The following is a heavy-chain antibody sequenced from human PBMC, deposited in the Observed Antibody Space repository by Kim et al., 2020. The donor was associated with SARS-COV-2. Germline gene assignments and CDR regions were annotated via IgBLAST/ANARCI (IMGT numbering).Heavy chain of an antibody. V-gene: IGHV1-3*01. CDR3: ARYGGNSLWYFDL. J-gene: IGHJ2*01. Sequence: YSQNFQGRVTITRDTSASTTYMELSSLRSEDTAVYYCARYGGNSLWYFDLWGRGTLVTVSS. D-gene: IGHD2-21*02.